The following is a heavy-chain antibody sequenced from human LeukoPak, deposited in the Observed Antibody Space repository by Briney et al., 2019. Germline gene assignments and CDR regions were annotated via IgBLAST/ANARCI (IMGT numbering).Heavy chain of an antibody. CDR3: ARKPVAGFYYYYYGMDV. V-gene: IGHV3-23*01. CDR2: LSGSGGST. CDR1: GFTFSNYA. J-gene: IGHJ6*02. Sequence: GGSLRLSCAASGFTFSNYAMSWVRQAPGKGLEWVSALSGSGGSTYYADSVKGRFTISRDNSKNTLYLQMNSLRAEDTAVYYCARKPVAGFYYYYYGMDVWGQGTTVTVSS. D-gene: IGHD6-19*01.